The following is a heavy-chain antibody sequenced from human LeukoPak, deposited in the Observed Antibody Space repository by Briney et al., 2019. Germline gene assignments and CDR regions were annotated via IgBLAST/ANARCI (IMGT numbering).Heavy chain of an antibody. D-gene: IGHD6-19*01. CDR2: IYYSGST. Sequence: SETLSLTCTVSGGSISSSSYYWGWIRQPPGKGLEWIGSIYYSGSTYYNPSLKSRVTISVDTSKNQFSLKLSSVTAADTAVYYCARVGGYSSGRYSWGTGSLNDYGAQGTGVRVFS. CDR3: ARVGGYSSGRYSWGTGSLNDY. V-gene: IGHV4-39*07. CDR1: GGSISSSSYY. J-gene: IGHJ4*02.